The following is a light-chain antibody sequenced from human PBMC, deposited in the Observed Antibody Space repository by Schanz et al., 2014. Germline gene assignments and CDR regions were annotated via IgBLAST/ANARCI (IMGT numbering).Light chain of an antibody. V-gene: IGLV1-44*01. CDR3: QSYDSGLSGWV. CDR1: SSNIGSNI. Sequence: QSVLTQPPSASGTPGQRVTISCSGSSSNIGSNIVNWYQQLPGTAPKVLIYSNNQRPSGVPDLFSGSKSGTSASLAITGLQAEDEADYYCQSYDSGLSGWVFGGGTKLTV. CDR2: SNN. J-gene: IGLJ3*02.